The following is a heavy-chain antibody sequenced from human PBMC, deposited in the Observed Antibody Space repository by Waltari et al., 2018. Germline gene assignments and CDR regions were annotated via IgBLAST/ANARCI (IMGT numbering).Heavy chain of an antibody. V-gene: IGHV1-24*01. CDR1: GYPLTELS. J-gene: IGHJ4*02. CDR3: ATMSYYGSGSYHGSYYFDY. D-gene: IGHD3-10*01. CDR2: FEPEDGET. Sequence: QVQLVQSGAEVKKPGASVQVSCKVSGYPLTELSMHWVRQAPGKGLEWMGGFEPEDGETIYAQKFQGRVTMTEDTSTDTAYMELSSLRSEDTAVYYCATMSYYGSGSYHGSYYFDYWGQGTLVTVSS.